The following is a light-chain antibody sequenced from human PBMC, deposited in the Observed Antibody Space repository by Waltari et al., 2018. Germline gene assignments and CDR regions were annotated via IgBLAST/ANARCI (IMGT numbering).Light chain of an antibody. V-gene: IGLV2-11*02. J-gene: IGLJ3*02. CDR2: SVS. Sequence: QSALTQPRSVSGSPGQSVTISCTGTRSDVGGYNYVSWYQQHPGKAPKLMIYSVSKRPSWFPGRFAGSKSGNTASLTISGLQAEDEADYYCCSYAGSYRAVFGGGTKLTVL. CDR1: RSDVGGYNY. CDR3: CSYAGSYRAV.